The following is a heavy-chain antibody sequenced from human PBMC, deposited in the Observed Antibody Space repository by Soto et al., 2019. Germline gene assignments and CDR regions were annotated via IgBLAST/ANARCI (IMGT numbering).Heavy chain of an antibody. CDR1: GFTFSRYS. Sequence: RGSLRLSCAASGFTFSRYSMNWVRQAPGKGLEWVSHISGSSSTMYYTDSVKGRFTASRDNAKNSLYLQMNSLRDEDTAVYFCAKTSLRVYYYGMDVWGQGTTVTVSS. CDR2: ISGSSSTM. J-gene: IGHJ6*02. V-gene: IGHV3-48*02. CDR3: AKTSLRVYYYGMDV.